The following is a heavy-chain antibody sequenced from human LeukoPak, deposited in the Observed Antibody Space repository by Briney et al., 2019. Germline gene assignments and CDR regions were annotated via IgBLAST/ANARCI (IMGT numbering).Heavy chain of an antibody. CDR1: GFNLRTYE. Sequence: GGSLRLSCEASGFNLRTYEMTWARQAPGKGLEWVANIKEDGSEKYYVDSVKGRFTISRDNAKNSLYLQMNSLRAEDTAVYYCARRPGWFDPWGQGTLVTVSS. J-gene: IGHJ5*02. V-gene: IGHV3-7*01. CDR2: IKEDGSEK. CDR3: ARRPGWFDP.